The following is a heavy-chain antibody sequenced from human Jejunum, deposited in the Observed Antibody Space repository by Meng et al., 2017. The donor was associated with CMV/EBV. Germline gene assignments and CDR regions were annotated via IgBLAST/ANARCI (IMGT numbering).Heavy chain of an antibody. D-gene: IGHD6-6*01. CDR1: GDSPTADF. CDR3: LTYTSSSHSFGP. V-gene: IGHV1-2*02. CDR2: INSHSGAT. Sequence: KASGDSPTADFMFWVRRAPGQGLEWMGWINSHSGATQYAQKFQGRVTMTRDTSISTVYMDLSSLRSDDTADYYCLTYTSSSHSFGPWGQGTLVTVSS. J-gene: IGHJ5*02.